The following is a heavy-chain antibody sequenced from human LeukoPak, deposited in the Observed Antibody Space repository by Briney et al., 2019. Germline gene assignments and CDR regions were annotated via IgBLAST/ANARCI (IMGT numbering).Heavy chain of an antibody. CDR1: GGSICSYH. J-gene: IGHJ5*02. CDR3: ARDSSSTGLWFDP. CDR2: IYTSGST. Sequence: SETLSLTCTVSGGSICSYHWSWIRQPAGKGLEWIGRIYTSGSTNYNPSLKSRVTMSVDTSKDQFSLKLSSVAAADTAVYYCARDSSSTGLWFDPWGLGTLVTVSS. D-gene: IGHD6-13*01. V-gene: IGHV4-4*07.